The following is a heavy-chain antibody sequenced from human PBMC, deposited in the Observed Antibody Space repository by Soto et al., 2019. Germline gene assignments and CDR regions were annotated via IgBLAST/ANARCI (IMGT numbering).Heavy chain of an antibody. V-gene: IGHV3-72*01. Sequence: GGSLRLSCAASAFTFSSHHMVWVRQAPGKGLEWVVRSRKKADNYATEYAASVEGGFTISRDYSKNSLYLQMNSLKNEDTAVYYCARDGGIAARHYYGMDVWGQGTTVTVSS. J-gene: IGHJ6*02. D-gene: IGHD6-6*01. CDR3: ARDGGIAARHYYGMDV. CDR1: AFTFSSHH. CDR2: SRKKADNYAT.